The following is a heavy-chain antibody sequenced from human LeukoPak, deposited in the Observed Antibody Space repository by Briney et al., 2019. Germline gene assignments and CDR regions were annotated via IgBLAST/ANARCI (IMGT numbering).Heavy chain of an antibody. Sequence: PGGSLRLSCAASGFTFSETWMNWVRQVPGKVLEWVGNIEPDGSESYYLASVEGRFTLSRDNVKNSLYLQMNSLRAEDTAIYYCARPGVAGGAFDIWGQGTVVTVSS. CDR2: IEPDGSES. J-gene: IGHJ3*02. V-gene: IGHV3-7*01. CDR3: ARPGVAGGAFDI. CDR1: GFTFSETW. D-gene: IGHD1-26*01.